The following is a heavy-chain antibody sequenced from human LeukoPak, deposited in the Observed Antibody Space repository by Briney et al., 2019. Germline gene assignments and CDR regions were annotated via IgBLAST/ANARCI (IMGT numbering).Heavy chain of an antibody. CDR1: GYTFTSYG. CDR2: ISVYNGNT. J-gene: IGHJ5*02. CDR3: ARDSPYSSGWYNWFDP. V-gene: IGHV1-18*01. D-gene: IGHD6-19*01. Sequence: GASVKVSCKASGYTFTSYGISWVRQAPGQGLEWMGWISVYNGNTNYAQKLQGRVTMTTDTSTSTAYMELRSLRSDDTAVYYCARDSPYSSGWYNWFDPWGQGTLVTVSS.